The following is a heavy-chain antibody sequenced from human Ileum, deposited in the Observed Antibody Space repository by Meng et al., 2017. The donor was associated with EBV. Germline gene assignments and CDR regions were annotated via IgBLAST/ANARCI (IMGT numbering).Heavy chain of an antibody. J-gene: IGHJ4*02. Sequence: QGQLPEAGPGLVKPSQTLSLPCTVSGGSISSGDYYWSWIRQPPGKGLEWIGYIYNSGSTYYNPSLKSRVTISVDTSKNQFSLKLRFVTAADTAVYYCAREGRSHQVGVSVYWGQGNLVTVSS. CDR2: IYNSGST. CDR3: AREGRSHQVGVSVY. D-gene: IGHD2-21*01. V-gene: IGHV4-30-4*01. CDR1: GGSISSGDYY.